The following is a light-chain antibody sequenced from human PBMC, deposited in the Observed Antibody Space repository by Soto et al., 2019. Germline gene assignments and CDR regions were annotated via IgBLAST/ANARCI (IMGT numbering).Light chain of an antibody. CDR2: GAS. CDR3: HHYGSSPQT. CDR1: QNIAGNY. J-gene: IGKJ2*01. Sequence: EIVLTQFPGTLSLSPGERATLSCRASQNIAGNYLAWYQQKPGQAPRLLIYGASTRATGIPARFSGSGSGTDFTLTISRLEPEAFAVFYCHHYGSSPQTFGQGTKLEIK. V-gene: IGKV3-20*01.